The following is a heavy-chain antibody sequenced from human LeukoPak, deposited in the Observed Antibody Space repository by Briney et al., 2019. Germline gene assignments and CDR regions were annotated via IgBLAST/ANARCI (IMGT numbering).Heavy chain of an antibody. D-gene: IGHD5-24*01. V-gene: IGHV4-59*01. J-gene: IGHJ4*02. CDR3: ARDRYSDGFGWFDY. CDR1: SGSTTNFY. Sequence: PPETLSLACTLSSGSTTNFYWSWVRHPPGETREWIGWIYSRVDTTYNTSLRSRVTLSVDMSRNQFSLRLASVTATDTAVYVCARDRYSDGFGWFDYWGQGALVTISS. CDR2: IYSRVDT.